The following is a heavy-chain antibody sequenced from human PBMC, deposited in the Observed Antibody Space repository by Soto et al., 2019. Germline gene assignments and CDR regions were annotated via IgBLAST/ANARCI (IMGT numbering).Heavy chain of an antibody. Sequence: GGSLRLPCAASGFTFSDYAMSWVRQAPGKGLEWVSGISGTNYNIYSIYYADSLKGRFTISRDNSQNMLYLQMNSLRVDDTAVYYCAKAAYTLPTDYWGQGALVTVSS. V-gene: IGHV3-23*01. CDR2: ISGTNYNIYSI. J-gene: IGHJ4*02. CDR3: AKAAYTLPTDY. CDR1: GFTFSDYA. D-gene: IGHD2-2*02.